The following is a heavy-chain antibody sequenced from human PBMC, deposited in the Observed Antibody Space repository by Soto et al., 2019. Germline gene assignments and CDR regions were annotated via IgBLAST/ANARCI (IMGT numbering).Heavy chain of an antibody. Sequence: ASVKVSCKASGYNFISYGISWVRQAPGEGLEWVGWISAFNGNTIYTQKLQGRVTMTTDTSTSTAYMELRSLRSDDTAWYYGAGAIRDFGDCSGTSCYFLSPGLDYWGQGTLVTVSS. CDR3: AGAIRDFGDCSGTSCYFLSPGLDY. D-gene: IGHD2-2*01. CDR2: ISAFNGNT. J-gene: IGHJ4*02. CDR1: GYNFISYG. V-gene: IGHV1-18*01.